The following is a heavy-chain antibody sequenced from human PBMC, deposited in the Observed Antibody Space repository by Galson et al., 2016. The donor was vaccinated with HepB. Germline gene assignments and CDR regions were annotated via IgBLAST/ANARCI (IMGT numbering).Heavy chain of an antibody. D-gene: IGHD7-27*01. CDR3: ARDGLGAFDL. CDR1: GFTFSRHW. J-gene: IGHJ3*01. CDR2: IKTDG. Sequence: SLRLSCAASGFTFSRHWMHWVRQAPGKGLVWVSRIKTDGTYADSLEGRFTSTRDNAKNTLYLDMNSLRVEDTAIYYCARDGLGAFDLWGRGTMVTVSS. V-gene: IGHV3-74*01.